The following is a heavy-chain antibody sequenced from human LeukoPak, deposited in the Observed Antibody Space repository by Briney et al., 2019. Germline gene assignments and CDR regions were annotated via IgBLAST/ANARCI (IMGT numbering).Heavy chain of an antibody. CDR2: ISGSGGGT. V-gene: IGHV3-23*01. Sequence: QSGGSLRLSCAASGFTFSSIAMSWVRQAPDKGLEWVSTISGSGGGTYYVDSVKGRFTISRDNSKNTLYLQMNSLRAEDTAVYYCAKEGSWSGYTYGFDYWGQGTLVTVSS. J-gene: IGHJ4*02. D-gene: IGHD5-18*01. CDR3: AKEGSWSGYTYGFDY. CDR1: GFTFSSIA.